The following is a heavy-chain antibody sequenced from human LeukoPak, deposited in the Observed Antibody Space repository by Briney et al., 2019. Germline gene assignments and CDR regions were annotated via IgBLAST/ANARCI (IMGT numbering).Heavy chain of an antibody. CDR3: AKDKPEWYNWKNWFDP. J-gene: IGHJ5*02. CDR1: GFTYSSYG. V-gene: IGHV3-30*02. CDR2: IRYDGSNK. Sequence: GGSLRLXCAASGFTYSSYGMQWVRQAPGKGLEWVAFIRYDGSNKYYADSVKGRFTISRDNSKNTLYLQMNSLRAEDTAVYYCAKDKPEWYNWKNWFDPWGQGTLVTVSS. D-gene: IGHD1-20*01.